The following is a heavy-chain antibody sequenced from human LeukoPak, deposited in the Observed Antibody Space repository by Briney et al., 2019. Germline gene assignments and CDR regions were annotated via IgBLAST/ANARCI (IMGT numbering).Heavy chain of an antibody. J-gene: IGHJ3*02. V-gene: IGHV3-7*03. D-gene: IGHD6-19*01. CDR2: IKQDGSEK. CDR3: ARDMEQWLVRDAFDI. Sequence: GGSLRLSCAASGFTFSSYWMSWVRQAPGKGLEWEANIKQDGSEKYYVDSVKGRFTISRDNAKNSLYLQMNSLRAEDTAVYYCARDMEQWLVRDAFDIWGQGTMVTVSS. CDR1: GFTFSSYW.